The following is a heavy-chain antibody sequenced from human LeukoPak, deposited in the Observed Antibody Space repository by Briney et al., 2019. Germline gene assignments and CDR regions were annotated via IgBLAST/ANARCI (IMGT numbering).Heavy chain of an antibody. CDR3: AKVGIGSRDGYFDY. J-gene: IGHJ4*02. CDR1: GFTFTGHN. CDR2: ISSSSSYI. V-gene: IGHV3-21*01. D-gene: IGHD6-13*01. Sequence: GGSLRLSCAASGFTFTGHNMNWVRQAPGKGLEWISSISSSSSYIYYADSVKGRFTISRDNAKNSLYLQMNSLRAEDTAVYYCAKVGIGSRDGYFDYWGQGTLVTVSS.